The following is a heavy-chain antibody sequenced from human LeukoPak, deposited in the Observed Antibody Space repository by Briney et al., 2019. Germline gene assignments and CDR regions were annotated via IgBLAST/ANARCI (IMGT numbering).Heavy chain of an antibody. Sequence: GGSLRLSCAASGFTFNNYDMNWVRQAPGKGLEWVSHISSSSSIIYYADSVKGRFTISRDTAKNSLYLQMNSLRAEDTAVYYCAKGEGPYSPFDPWGQGTLVTVSS. V-gene: IGHV3-48*01. CDR2: ISSSSSII. CDR3: AKGEGPYSPFDP. D-gene: IGHD6-13*01. J-gene: IGHJ5*02. CDR1: GFTFNNYD.